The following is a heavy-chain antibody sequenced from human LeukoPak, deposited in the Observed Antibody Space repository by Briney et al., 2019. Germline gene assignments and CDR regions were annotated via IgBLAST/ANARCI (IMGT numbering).Heavy chain of an antibody. CDR1: GFTFSSYG. CDR2: ISYDGSNK. V-gene: IGHV3-30*18. D-gene: IGHD2-2*01. Sequence: PGGSLRLSCAASGFTFSSYGMHWVRQAPGKGLEWVAVISYDGSNKYYADSVKGRFTISRDNSKNTLNLQMNSLRAEDTAVYYCAKEDCSSTSCYAGYFDYWGQGTLVTVSS. CDR3: AKEDCSSTSCYAGYFDY. J-gene: IGHJ4*02.